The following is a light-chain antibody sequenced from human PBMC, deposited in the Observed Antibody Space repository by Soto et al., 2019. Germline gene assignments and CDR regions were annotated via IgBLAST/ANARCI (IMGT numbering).Light chain of an antibody. V-gene: IGKV1-39*01. CDR2: VAS. CDR1: QNINIY. CDR3: QQYDSLPPT. Sequence: DVQVTQSPSSLSASVVDRVTITCRASQNINIYLNWYQQKPGRAPKLLISVASSLQSGVPSRFSGSGSGTDFTLTISSLQPEDIATYYCQQYDSLPPTFGQGTKVDIK. J-gene: IGKJ1*01.